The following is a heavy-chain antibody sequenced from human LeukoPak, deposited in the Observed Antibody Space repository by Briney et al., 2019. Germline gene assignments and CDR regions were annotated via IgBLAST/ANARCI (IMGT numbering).Heavy chain of an antibody. CDR1: GYTLTELS. CDR2: FDPEDGET. D-gene: IGHD6-13*01. J-gene: IGHJ4*02. V-gene: IGHV1-24*01. Sequence: ASVKVSCKVSGYTLTELSMHWVRQAPGKGLEWMGGFDPEDGETIYAQKFQGRVTMTEDTSTDTAYMELSSLRSGDTAVYYCATRGYSSSWYVYWGQGTLVTVSS. CDR3: ATRGYSSSWYVY.